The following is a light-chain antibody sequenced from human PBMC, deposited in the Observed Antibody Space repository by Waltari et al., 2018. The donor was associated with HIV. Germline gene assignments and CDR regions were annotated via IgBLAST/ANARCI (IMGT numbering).Light chain of an antibody. Sequence: IQMTQSPSSLSASLGDRVTITCRASQSIGNYVNWYQQKPGKAPNLLIYAASRLQRGVPSRFSGSGSGTDFTLIISDLQPEDYATYYCQQSSLTPRTPRTFGHGTKVEV. CDR3: QQSSLTPRTPRT. J-gene: IGKJ1*01. CDR2: AAS. V-gene: IGKV1-39*01. CDR1: QSIGNY.